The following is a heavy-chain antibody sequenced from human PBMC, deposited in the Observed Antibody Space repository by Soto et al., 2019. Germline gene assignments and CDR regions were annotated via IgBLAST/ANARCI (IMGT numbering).Heavy chain of an antibody. Sequence: GASVKVSCKASGYTFTSYAMHWVRQAPGQRLEWMGWINAGNGNTKYSQKFQGRVTITRDTSASTAYMELSSLRSEDTAVYYCARDRDITIPFYGMDVWGQGTTVTVSS. D-gene: IGHD3-9*01. CDR2: INAGNGNT. J-gene: IGHJ6*02. V-gene: IGHV1-3*01. CDR3: ARDRDITIPFYGMDV. CDR1: GYTFTSYA.